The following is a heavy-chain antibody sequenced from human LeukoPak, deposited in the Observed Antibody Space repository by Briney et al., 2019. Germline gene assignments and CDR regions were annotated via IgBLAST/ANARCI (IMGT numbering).Heavy chain of an antibody. CDR3: ARHVNYNRCDY. CDR1: GFTFSNSW. CDR2: INPDGSEE. D-gene: IGHD5-24*01. V-gene: IGHV3-7*01. J-gene: IGHJ4*02. Sequence: GGSLRLSCATSGFTFSNSWMAWVRQAPGKGLEGVANINPDGSEEYYSDSMNGRFSISRDNAKNSVYLQMNSLGAEDTAVYYCARHVNYNRCDYWGQGTLVTVSS.